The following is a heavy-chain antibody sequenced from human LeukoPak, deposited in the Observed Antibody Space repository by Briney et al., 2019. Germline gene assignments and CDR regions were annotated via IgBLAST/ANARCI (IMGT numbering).Heavy chain of an antibody. V-gene: IGHV3-7*01. Sequence: GGSLRLSCAASGFTFSSYWMSWVRQAPGKGLEWVANIKQDGSEKHYVDSVKGRFTISRDNAKNSLYLQMNSLRAEDTAVYYCARAVSTVVTPDDAFDIWGQGTMVTVSS. D-gene: IGHD4-23*01. J-gene: IGHJ3*02. CDR1: GFTFSSYW. CDR3: ARAVSTVVTPDDAFDI. CDR2: IKQDGSEK.